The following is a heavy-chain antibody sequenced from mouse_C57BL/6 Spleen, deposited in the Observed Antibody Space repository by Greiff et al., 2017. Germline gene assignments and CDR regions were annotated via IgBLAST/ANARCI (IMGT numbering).Heavy chain of an antibody. V-gene: IGHV5-9-1*02. CDR1: GFTFSSYA. D-gene: IGHD1-1*01. J-gene: IGHJ4*01. Sequence: EVKLVESGEGLVKPGGSLKLSCAASGFTFSSYAMSWFRQTPEKRLEWVAYISSGGDYIYYADTVKGRFTISRDNARNTLYLQMSSLKSEDTAMYYCTRDPGSSYDYAMDYWGQGTSVTVSS. CDR2: ISSGGDYI. CDR3: TRDPGSSYDYAMDY.